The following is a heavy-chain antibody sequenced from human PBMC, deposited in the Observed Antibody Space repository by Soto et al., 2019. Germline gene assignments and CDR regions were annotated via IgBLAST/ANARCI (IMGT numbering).Heavy chain of an antibody. CDR1: GGSIGSYV. CDR3: ARASIGVRSTWDLDY. D-gene: IGHD6-13*01. V-gene: IGHV4-59*12. CDR2: IYYSGST. J-gene: IGHJ4*02. Sequence: SETLSLTCTVSGGSIGSYVWTGTGKPPGKGLEWIGYIYYSGSTNYNPSLKSRVTISVDTSKNQFSLKLSSVTAADTAVYYCARASIGVRSTWDLDYWGQGTLVTVSS.